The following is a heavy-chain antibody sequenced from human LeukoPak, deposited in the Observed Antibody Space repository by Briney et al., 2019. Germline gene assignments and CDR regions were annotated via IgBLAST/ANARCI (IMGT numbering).Heavy chain of an antibody. CDR1: GFTFGSYW. V-gene: IGHV3-7*01. CDR2: IRQDETEK. D-gene: IGHD3-9*01. Sequence: GGSLRLSCAASGFTFGSYWMSWVRQAPGKGLEWVANIRQDETEKNYVDSVKGRFTISRDNAKNSLYLQMNSLRAEDTAVYYCAREDREIKYDLLTGYSSTSSFDHWGQGTLVTVSS. J-gene: IGHJ4*02. CDR3: AREDREIKYDLLTGYSSTSSFDH.